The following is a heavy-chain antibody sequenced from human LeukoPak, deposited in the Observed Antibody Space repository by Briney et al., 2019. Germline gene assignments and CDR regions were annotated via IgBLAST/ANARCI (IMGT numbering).Heavy chain of an antibody. CDR2: VYSSGST. D-gene: IGHD6-19*01. CDR1: GGSISSFY. CDR3: ARGIAVAV. J-gene: IGHJ4*02. Sequence: SETLPLTCTVSGGSISSFYWSWIRQPPGGGLEWLGYVYSSGSTKCNPSLNGRITVSVDSSRNEFSLELTSVTAADTAVYYCARGIAVAVWGQGTLVTVSS. V-gene: IGHV4-4*08.